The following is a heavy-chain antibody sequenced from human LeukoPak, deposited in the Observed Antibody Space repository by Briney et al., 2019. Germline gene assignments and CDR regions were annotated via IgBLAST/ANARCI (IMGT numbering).Heavy chain of an antibody. J-gene: IGHJ3*02. Sequence: PGGFLRLSCAASGFTFSYHWMTWVRQAPGKGLEWVANIKNDGAVKNYVDSVKGRFTISRDNAKNSLYLQMNSLRAEDTAVYYCAASDLLYDALDIWGQGTMVTVSS. CDR3: AASDLLYDALDI. CDR2: IKNDGAVK. D-gene: IGHD2-2*02. V-gene: IGHV3-7*01. CDR1: GFTFSYHW.